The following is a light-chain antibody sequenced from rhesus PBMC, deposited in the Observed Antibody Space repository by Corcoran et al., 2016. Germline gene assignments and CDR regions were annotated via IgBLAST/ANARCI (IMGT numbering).Light chain of an antibody. Sequence: QPALTQSPSVSGSPGQSVTISCSGTSSDIGTYDYVSWYQQHPGKAPKLIISYVSKRPSGVSDRLSGSKSGNTATLTISGLQPEDEADYDCPSYGGSNAFYIFGIGTRLTVL. CDR1: SSDIGTYDY. CDR2: YVS. V-gene: IGLV2-23*01. CDR3: PSYGGSNAFYI. J-gene: IGLJ1*01.